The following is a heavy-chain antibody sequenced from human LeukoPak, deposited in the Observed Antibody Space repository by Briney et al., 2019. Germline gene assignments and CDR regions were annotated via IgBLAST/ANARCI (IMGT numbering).Heavy chain of an antibody. CDR1: GFTFSTYW. J-gene: IGHJ4*02. CDR3: ARDVAGSGGH. CDR2: INEHGSTT. D-gene: IGHD3-10*01. V-gene: IGHV3-74*01. Sequence: GGSLRLSCAASGFTFSTYWMQWVRHAPGRGLVGVARINEHGSTTDYADSVKDRFTISRDNAKNTLYLQMNSLRAEDTAVYYCARDVAGSGGHWGRGTLVTVSS.